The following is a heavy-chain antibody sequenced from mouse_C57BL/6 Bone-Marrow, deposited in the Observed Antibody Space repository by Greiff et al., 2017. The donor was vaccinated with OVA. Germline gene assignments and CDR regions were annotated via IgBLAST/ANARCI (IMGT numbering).Heavy chain of an antibody. J-gene: IGHJ1*03. CDR1: GFTFSDYG. D-gene: IGHD1-1*01. Sequence: EVQLVESGGGLVQPGGSLKLSCAASGFTFSDYGMAWVRQAPRKGPEWVAFLSNLAYSIYSADTVTGRFTISIENAKNTLYLEMSNLRSEDTAMYYCARHGGSSTWYFDVWGTGTTVTVSS. CDR3: ARHGGSSTWYFDV. V-gene: IGHV5-15*01. CDR2: LSNLAYSI.